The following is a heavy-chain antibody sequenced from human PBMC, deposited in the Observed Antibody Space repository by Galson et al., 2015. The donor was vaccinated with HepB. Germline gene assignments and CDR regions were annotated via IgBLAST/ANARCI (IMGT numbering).Heavy chain of an antibody. CDR2: ISSSSTYI. CDR3: ARDGSIGSTSYGIDV. V-gene: IGHV3-21*01. CDR1: GFTFSSYI. Sequence: SLRLSCAASGFTFSSYIMNWVRQAPGKGLEWVSSISSSSTYIYYADSVKGRFTISRDNAKNSLFLQMNSLRAEDTAVYYCARDGSIGSTSYGIDVWGQGTKVTVSS. J-gene: IGHJ6*02. D-gene: IGHD2-2*01.